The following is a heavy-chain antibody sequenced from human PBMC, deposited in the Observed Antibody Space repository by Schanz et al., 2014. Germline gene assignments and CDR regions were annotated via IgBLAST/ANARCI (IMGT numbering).Heavy chain of an antibody. CDR1: GFTFDEYG. V-gene: IGHV3-9*01. Sequence: EVQLVESGGDLVQPGRSLRLSCAASGFTFDEYGMHWVRQAPGKGLEWVSGISWNGGFIAYGDAVKGRFTISRDNAKNSLFLQMSSLRAEDTALYYCAKGRTSVVYDMDVWGQGTTVTVSS. J-gene: IGHJ6*02. CDR2: ISWNGGFI. D-gene: IGHD2-21*01. CDR3: AKGRTSVVYDMDV.